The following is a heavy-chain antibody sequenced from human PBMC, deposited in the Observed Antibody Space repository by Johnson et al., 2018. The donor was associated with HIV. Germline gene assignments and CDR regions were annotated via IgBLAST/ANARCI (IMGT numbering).Heavy chain of an antibody. J-gene: IGHJ3*02. Sequence: QVQLVESGGGVVQPGGYLRLSCAASGFTFSSYGMHWVRQAPGKGLEWVAFIRYDGSNKYYADSVKGRFTISRDNSKNTLYLQMNSLRAEDTAVYYCAKEGGRITMIVVEPDAFDIWGQGTMVTVSS. D-gene: IGHD3-22*01. CDR1: GFTFSSYG. CDR2: IRYDGSNK. V-gene: IGHV3-30*02. CDR3: AKEGGRITMIVVEPDAFDI.